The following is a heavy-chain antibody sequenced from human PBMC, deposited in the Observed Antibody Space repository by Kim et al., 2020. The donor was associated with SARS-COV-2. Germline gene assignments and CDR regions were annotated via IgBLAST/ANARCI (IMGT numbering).Heavy chain of an antibody. V-gene: IGHV1-3*01. J-gene: IGHJ4*02. CDR1: GYTFTSYA. CDR2: IKAGNGYT. CDR3: ARDHHIVVVSTIFSPADY. Sequence: ASVKVSCKASGYTFTSYAMHWVRQAPGQRLEWMGWIKAGNGYTEYSQKFQDRVTITRDTSASTAYMELSSLRSEDTAIYYCARDHHIVVVSTIFSPADYWGQGTLVTVSS. D-gene: IGHD2-2*01.